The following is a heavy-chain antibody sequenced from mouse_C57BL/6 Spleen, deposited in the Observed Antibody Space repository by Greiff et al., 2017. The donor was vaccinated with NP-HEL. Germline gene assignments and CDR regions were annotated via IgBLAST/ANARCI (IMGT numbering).Heavy chain of an antibody. CDR3: ARSNYYGSSYGD. CDR1: GYAFSSYW. D-gene: IGHD1-1*01. CDR2: IYPGDGDT. Sequence: QVQLQQSGAELVKPGASVKISCKASGYAFSSYWMNWVKQRPGKGLEWIGQIYPGDGDTNYNGKFKGKATLTADKSSSTAYMQLSSLTSEDSAVYFCARSNYYGSSYGDWGQGTTLTVSS. V-gene: IGHV1-80*01. J-gene: IGHJ2*01.